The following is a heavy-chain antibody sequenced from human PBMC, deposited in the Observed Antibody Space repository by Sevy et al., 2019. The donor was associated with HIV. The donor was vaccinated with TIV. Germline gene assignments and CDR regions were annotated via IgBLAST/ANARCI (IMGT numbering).Heavy chain of an antibody. CDR1: GFTFSSYA. V-gene: IGHV3-23*01. CDR3: AKDPLRHSHTGPAARERDWFDP. J-gene: IGHJ5*02. Sequence: GGSLRLSCAASGFTFSSYAMSWVRQAPGKGLEWVSAISGSGGSTYYADSVKGRFTISRDNSKNTLYMQRNSLRAEDTAVYYCAKDPLRHSHTGPAARERDWFDPWGQGTLVTVSS. CDR2: ISGSGGST. D-gene: IGHD2-2*01.